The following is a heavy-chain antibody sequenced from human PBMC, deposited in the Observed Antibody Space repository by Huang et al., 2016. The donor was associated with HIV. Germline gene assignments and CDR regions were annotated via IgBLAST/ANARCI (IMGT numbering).Heavy chain of an antibody. Sequence: QVQLVQSGAEVKKPGASVKVSCQASGSSFTGYYMHWVRQAPGQGLGWMGGNNTTSGGTNYAQKFQGRVTMTRDTSVNTAYMEVTELKSDDTAVYYCARAPPDVWGQGTTVTVSS. J-gene: IGHJ6*02. V-gene: IGHV1-2*02. CDR1: GSSFTGYY. CDR3: ARAPPDV. CDR2: NNTTSGGT.